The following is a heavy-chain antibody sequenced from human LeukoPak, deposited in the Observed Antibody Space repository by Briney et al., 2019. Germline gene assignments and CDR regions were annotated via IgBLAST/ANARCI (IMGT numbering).Heavy chain of an antibody. Sequence: QPGGSLRLSCAASGFTFSSYWMHWVRQAPGKGLVWVSRINSDGSSTSYADSVKGRFTISRDNAKNTLYLQMNSLRAEDTAVYYCAKLSSTSCLDYWGQGTLVTVSS. CDR3: AKLSSTSCLDY. CDR1: GFTFSSYW. J-gene: IGHJ4*02. CDR2: INSDGSST. D-gene: IGHD2-2*01. V-gene: IGHV3-74*01.